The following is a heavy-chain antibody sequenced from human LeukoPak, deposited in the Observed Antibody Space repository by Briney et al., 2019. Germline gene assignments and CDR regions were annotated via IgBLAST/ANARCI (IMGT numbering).Heavy chain of an antibody. CDR1: GFTFSSYG. CDR3: ARDDILTGYYYFDY. D-gene: IGHD3-9*01. V-gene: IGHV3-30*03. J-gene: IGHJ4*02. CDR2: ISYVGSDK. Sequence: PGRSLRLSCAASGFTFSSYGMHWVRQAPGKGLEWVAVISYVGSDKYFADSVKGRFTISRDTSKNTLYLQMNSLRAEDTAVYYCARDDILTGYYYFDYWGQGTLVTVSS.